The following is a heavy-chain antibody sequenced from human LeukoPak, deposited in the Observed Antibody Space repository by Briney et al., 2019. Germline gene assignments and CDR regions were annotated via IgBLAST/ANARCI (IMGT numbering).Heavy chain of an antibody. V-gene: IGHV3-30*04. Sequence: GRSLRLSCAASGFTFSSYAMHWVRQAPGKGLEWVAVISYDGSNKYYADSVKGRFTISRDNSKNTLYLQMNSLRAEDTAVYYCARVPITLAGTKDAKYFQHWGQGTLVTVSS. CDR3: ARVPITLAGTKDAKYFQH. CDR2: ISYDGSNK. J-gene: IGHJ1*01. CDR1: GFTFSSYA. D-gene: IGHD6-19*01.